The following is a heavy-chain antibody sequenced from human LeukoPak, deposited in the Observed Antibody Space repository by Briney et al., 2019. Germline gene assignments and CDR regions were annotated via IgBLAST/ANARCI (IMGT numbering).Heavy chain of an antibody. D-gene: IGHD2-21*01. Sequence: GGSLRLSCAASGFIFSTYSMNWVRQAPGKGLEWVSSISSSSSYKYYTDSVKGRFTISRDNAKNSVYLQMNSLRAEDTAVYYCARLYCGVGICYSYYMDVWGKGTTVTVSS. CDR2: ISSSSSYK. CDR1: GFIFSTYS. CDR3: ARLYCGVGICYSYYMDV. J-gene: IGHJ6*03. V-gene: IGHV3-21*01.